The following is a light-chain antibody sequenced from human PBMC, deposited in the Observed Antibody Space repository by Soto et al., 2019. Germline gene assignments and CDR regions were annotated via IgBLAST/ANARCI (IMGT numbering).Light chain of an antibody. CDR1: SSNIGNNA. CDR3: AAWDDSLNAVV. V-gene: IGLV1-36*01. CDR2: YDD. Sequence: QSMLSQPPSVSGAPRQRVTISCSGSSSNIGNNAVNWFQQLPGKAPKLLIYYDDLLTAGVSDRFSGSKSGTSASLAISALQSEDEADYHCAAWDDSLNAVVFGGGTKLTVL. J-gene: IGLJ2*01.